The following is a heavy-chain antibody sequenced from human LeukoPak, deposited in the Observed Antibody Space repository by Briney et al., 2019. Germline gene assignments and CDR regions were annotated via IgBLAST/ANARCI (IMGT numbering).Heavy chain of an antibody. CDR2: ISSSSSYI. CDR3: ARGPGVALDY. D-gene: IGHD5-12*01. CDR1: GFTFSSYS. Sequence: GGSLRLSCAASGFTFSSYSMNWVRQAPGKGLEWVSSISSSSSYIYYADSVKGRFTISRDNAKNSLYVQMNSLRAEDTAVYYCARGPGVALDYWGQGTLVTVSS. J-gene: IGHJ4*02. V-gene: IGHV3-21*01.